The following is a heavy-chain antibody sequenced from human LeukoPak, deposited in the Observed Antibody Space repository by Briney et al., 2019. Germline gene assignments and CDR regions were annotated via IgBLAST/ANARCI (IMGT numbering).Heavy chain of an antibody. J-gene: IGHJ6*02. V-gene: IGHV1-69*04. D-gene: IGHD1-7*01. CDR2: IIPILGIA. CDR1: GGTFSSYA. Sequence: SVKVSCKASGGTFSSYAISWVRQAPGQGLEWMGRIIPILGIANYAQKFQGRVTITADKYTSTAYMELSSLRSEDTAVYYCARDQGPNWNYADVWGQGTTVTVSS. CDR3: ARDQGPNWNYADV.